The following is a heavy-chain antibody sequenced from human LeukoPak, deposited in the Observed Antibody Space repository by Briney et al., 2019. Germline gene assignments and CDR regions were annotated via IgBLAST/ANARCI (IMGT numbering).Heavy chain of an antibody. CDR3: ARGTTIFGVARYYYMDV. CDR1: GGTFSSYA. D-gene: IGHD3-3*01. CDR2: IIPIFGTA. Sequence: GASVKVSCKASGGTFSSYAISWVRQAPGQGLEWMGGIIPIFGTANYAQKFQGRVTITADESTSAAYMELSSLRSEDTAVYYCARGTTIFGVARYYYMDVWGKGTTVTVSS. V-gene: IGHV1-69*13. J-gene: IGHJ6*03.